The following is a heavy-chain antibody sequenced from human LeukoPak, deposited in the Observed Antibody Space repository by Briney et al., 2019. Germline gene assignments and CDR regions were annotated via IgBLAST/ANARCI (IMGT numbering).Heavy chain of an antibody. CDR1: GGTFSSYA. V-gene: IGHV1-69*06. CDR3: ARSNPRSYGSGSRPGYYYMDV. CDR2: IIPIFGTA. Sequence: SVKVSCKASGGTFSSYAISWVRQAPGQGLEWMGGIIPIFGTANYAQKFQGRVTITADKSTSTAYMELSSLRSEDTAVYYCARSNPRSYGSGSRPGYYYMDVWGKGTTVTVSS. D-gene: IGHD3-10*01. J-gene: IGHJ6*03.